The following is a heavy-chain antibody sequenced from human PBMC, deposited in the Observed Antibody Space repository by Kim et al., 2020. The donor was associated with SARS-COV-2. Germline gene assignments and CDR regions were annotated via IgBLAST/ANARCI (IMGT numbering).Heavy chain of an antibody. D-gene: IGHD6-19*01. CDR2: IYTSGST. J-gene: IGHJ4*02. V-gene: IGHV4-61*02. Sequence: SETLSLTCTVSGGSISSGSYYWSWIRQPAGKGLEWIGRIYTSGSTNHNPSLKSRVTISVDTSKNQFSLKLSSVTAADTAVYYCARDHPYSSGWYFDYWGQGTLVTVSS. CDR3: ARDHPYSSGWYFDY. CDR1: GGSISSGSYY.